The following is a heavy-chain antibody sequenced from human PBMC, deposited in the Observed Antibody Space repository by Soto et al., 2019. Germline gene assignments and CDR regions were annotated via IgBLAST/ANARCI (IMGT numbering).Heavy chain of an antibody. CDR1: GFTFSSYG. J-gene: IGHJ4*02. D-gene: IGHD2-21*02. CDR3: AKEGPLLTYCGGDCYLGLDY. Sequence: HPGGSLRLSCAASGFTFSSYGMHWVRQAPGKGLEWVAVISYDGSNKYYADSVKGRFTISRDNSKNTLYLQMNSLRAEDTAVYYCAKEGPLLTYCGGDCYLGLDYWGQGTLVTVSS. CDR2: ISYDGSNK. V-gene: IGHV3-30*18.